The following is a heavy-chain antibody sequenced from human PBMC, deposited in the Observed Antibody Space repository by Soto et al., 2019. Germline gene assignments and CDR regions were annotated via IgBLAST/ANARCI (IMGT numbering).Heavy chain of an antibody. CDR2: IYHSGST. CDR1: GGSISSSNW. Sequence: KLRRTLSLTCAVSGGSISSSNWWSWVRQPPGKGLEWIGEIYHSGSTNYNPSLKSRVTISVDKSKNQFSLKLSSVTAADTAVYYCARYGSGKGFYYYYYGMDVWGQGTTVTVSS. J-gene: IGHJ6*02. D-gene: IGHD3-10*01. V-gene: IGHV4-4*03. CDR3: ARYGSGKGFYYYYYGMDV.